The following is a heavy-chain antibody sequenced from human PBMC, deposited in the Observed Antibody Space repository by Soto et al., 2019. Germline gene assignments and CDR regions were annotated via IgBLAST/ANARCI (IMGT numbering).Heavy chain of an antibody. D-gene: IGHD6-13*01. CDR1: GFTFSGYA. CDR3: AQDLGSSWYHYNSFAP. CDR2: MGSGSP. V-gene: IGHV3-23*01. Sequence: EVQLLESGGGLVQPGGPRRLSWAASGFTFSGYARSWVGQAPGKGLEWVSAMGSGSPFYADSVKGRFTISRDNANSMLYLQMNSLRADDTAVYFCAQDLGSSWYHYNSFAPGGQGTLVTVSS. J-gene: IGHJ5*02.